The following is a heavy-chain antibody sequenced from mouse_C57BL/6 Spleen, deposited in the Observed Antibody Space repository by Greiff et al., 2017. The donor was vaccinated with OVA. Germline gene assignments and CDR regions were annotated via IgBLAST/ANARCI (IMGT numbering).Heavy chain of an antibody. Sequence: VQLQQSGPELVKPGASVKISCKASGYTFTDYYMNWVKQSHGKSLEWIGDINPNNGGTSYNQKFKGKATLTVDKSSSTAYMELRSLTSEDSAVYYCARGELGSFAYWGQGTLVTVSA. V-gene: IGHV1-26*01. J-gene: IGHJ3*01. D-gene: IGHD4-1*01. CDR3: ARGELGSFAY. CDR1: GYTFTDYY. CDR2: INPNNGGT.